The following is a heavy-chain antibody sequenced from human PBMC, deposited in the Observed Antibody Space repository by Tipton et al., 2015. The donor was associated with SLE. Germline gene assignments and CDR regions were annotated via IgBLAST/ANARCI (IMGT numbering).Heavy chain of an antibody. CDR2: VYHTGNT. V-gene: IGHV4-59*01. J-gene: IGHJ4*02. CDR3: ATSPTSFWSSYYDF. Sequence: GLVKPSETLSLTCTFSGGSISSYYWSWIRQSPGKGMEWIGYVYHTGNTNYNPSLKSRLTISIDASKNQFSLKLSSVTAADTALYYCATSPTSFWSSYYDFWGQGILVTVSS. CDR1: GGSISSYY. D-gene: IGHD3-3*01.